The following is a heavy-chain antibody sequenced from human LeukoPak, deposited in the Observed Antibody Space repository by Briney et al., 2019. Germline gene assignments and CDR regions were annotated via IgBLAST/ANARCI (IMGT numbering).Heavy chain of an antibody. D-gene: IGHD3-3*01. CDR1: GFTFNNYA. Sequence: GGSLRLSCAASGFTFNNYAMSWVRQAPGKGLEWVSAISYSGDTTHYADTVTGRFTIFRDNSKNTLFVQMNSLRAEDTAMYYCAKRSGGTFGFFDSWGRGTLVTVSS. V-gene: IGHV3-23*01. J-gene: IGHJ4*02. CDR3: AKRSGGTFGFFDS. CDR2: ISYSGDTT.